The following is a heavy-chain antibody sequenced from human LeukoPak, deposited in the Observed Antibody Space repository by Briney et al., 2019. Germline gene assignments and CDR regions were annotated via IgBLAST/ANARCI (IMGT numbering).Heavy chain of an antibody. J-gene: IGHJ5*02. CDR3: AKSPPVAGSWFDP. CDR2: ISAYNGNT. D-gene: IGHD6-19*01. V-gene: IGHV1-18*01. CDR1: GYTFTSYG. Sequence: GASXKVSCKASGYTFTSYGISWVRQAPGQGLEWMGWISAYNGNTNYAQKLQGRVTMTTDTSTSTAYMELRSLRSDDTAVYYCAKSPPVAGSWFDPWGQGTLVTVSS.